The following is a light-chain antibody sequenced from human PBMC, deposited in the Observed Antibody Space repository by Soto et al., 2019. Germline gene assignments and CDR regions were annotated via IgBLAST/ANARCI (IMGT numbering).Light chain of an antibody. J-gene: IGKJ5*01. CDR1: QSFRGL. V-gene: IGKV3-11*01. CDR3: QQRHMWSIT. Sequence: EVVLTQPPVTLSLSPGERATLSCRASQSFRGLLAWYQQKPGQAPRLLIYDAYNRATGIPPRFSGSGSGTDFTLTISSLEPEDSAVYYCQQRHMWSITFGQGTRLEIK. CDR2: DAY.